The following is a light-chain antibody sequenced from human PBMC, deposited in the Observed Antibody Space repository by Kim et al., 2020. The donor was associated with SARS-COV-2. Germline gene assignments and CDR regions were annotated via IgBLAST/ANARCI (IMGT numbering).Light chain of an antibody. V-gene: IGKV3-20*01. CDR3: QQYSSLPWT. CDR1: QSITSNY. CDR2: DVS. Sequence: EIVLTQSPGTLSLSPGERATLSCRASQSITSNYFAWYQQKPGQAPRLLIYDVSIRATGFPDRFSGSGSGTDFTLTISRLEPDDFAVYYCQQYSSLPWTFGQGTKVDIK. J-gene: IGKJ1*01.